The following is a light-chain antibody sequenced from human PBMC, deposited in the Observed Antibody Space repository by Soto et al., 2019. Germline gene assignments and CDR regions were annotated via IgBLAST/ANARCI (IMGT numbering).Light chain of an antibody. V-gene: IGKV3-15*01. J-gene: IGKJ1*01. CDR2: AAS. CDR1: QSVSSD. Sequence: EIVMTQSPATLSASPGERVTLSCRASQSVSSDLAWYQQTAGQSPRLLIYAASTRAPGVPVRFSGSGSGTEFTLTISSLQTEDFAVYYCLQYNIWPPWKFGHGTKVEIK. CDR3: LQYNIWPPWK.